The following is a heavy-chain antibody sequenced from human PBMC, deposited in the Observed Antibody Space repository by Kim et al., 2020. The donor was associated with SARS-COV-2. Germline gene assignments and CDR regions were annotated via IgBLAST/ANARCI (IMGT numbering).Heavy chain of an antibody. V-gene: IGHV4-39*07. J-gene: IGHJ4*02. Sequence: YSSSLKSRLTISLDTSRDQFSLKLISVTAADTAVYYCVRDRGAGTEGFDYWGQGILVTVSS. CDR3: VRDRGAGTEGFDY. D-gene: IGHD6-19*01.